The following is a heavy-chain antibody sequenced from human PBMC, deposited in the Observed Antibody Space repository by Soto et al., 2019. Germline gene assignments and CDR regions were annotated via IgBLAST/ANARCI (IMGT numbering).Heavy chain of an antibody. V-gene: IGHV3-23*01. J-gene: IGHJ6*02. CDR2: ISGSGGST. D-gene: IGHD3-10*01. CDR3: AHYYGSGNSYYGMDV. CDR1: GFTFSSYA. Sequence: GGSLRLSCAASGFTFSSYAMSWVRQAPGKGLEWVSAISGSGGSTYYADSVKGRFTISRDNSKNTLYLQMNSLRAEDTAVYYCAHYYGSGNSYYGMDVWGQGTTVTVSS.